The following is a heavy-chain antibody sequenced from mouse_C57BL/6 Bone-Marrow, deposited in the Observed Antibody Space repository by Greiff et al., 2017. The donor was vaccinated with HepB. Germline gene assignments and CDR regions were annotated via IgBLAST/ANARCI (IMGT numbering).Heavy chain of an antibody. V-gene: IGHV5-4*01. CDR2: ISDGGSYT. J-gene: IGHJ2*01. CDR1: GFTFSSYA. D-gene: IGHD1-1*01. Sequence: DVHLVESGGGLVKPGGSLKLSCAASGFTFSSYAMSWVRQTPEKRLEWVATISDGGSYTYYPDNVKGRFTISRDNAKNNLYLQMSHLKSEDTAMYYCARAHYGSSPDYWGQGTTLTVSS. CDR3: ARAHYGSSPDY.